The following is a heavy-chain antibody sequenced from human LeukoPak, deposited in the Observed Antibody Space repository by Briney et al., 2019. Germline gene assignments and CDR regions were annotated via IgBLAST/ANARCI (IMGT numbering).Heavy chain of an antibody. CDR1: GFTFSSYS. CDR2: ISGSDDGT. V-gene: IGHV3-23*01. Sequence: PGGSLRLSCAASGFTFSSYSMNWVRQAPGKGLEWVSAISGSDDGTYYADSVKGRFTISRDNSRNTLYLQMNTLRAEDTAVYFCAKSPVSSCRGSFCYPFDYWGQGNLVTVSS. J-gene: IGHJ4*02. D-gene: IGHD2-15*01. CDR3: AKSPVSSCRGSFCYPFDY.